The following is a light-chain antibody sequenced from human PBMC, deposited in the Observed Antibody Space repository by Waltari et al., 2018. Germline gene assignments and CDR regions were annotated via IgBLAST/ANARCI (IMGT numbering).Light chain of an antibody. J-gene: IGLJ2*01. CDR2: YDD. CDR1: SSNIGNNA. V-gene: IGLV1-36*01. CDR3: AAWDDSLNGPV. Sequence: QSVLTQPPSVSEAPRQRVTISCSGSSSNIGNNAVNWYQQLPGKAPKLLIYYDDLLPSGVSDRFSGSKSGTSASLAISGLQSVDEADDYCAAWDDSLNGPVFGGGTKLTVL.